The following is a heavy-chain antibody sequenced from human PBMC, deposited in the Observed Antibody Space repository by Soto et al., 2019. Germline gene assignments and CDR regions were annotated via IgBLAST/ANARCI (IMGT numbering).Heavy chain of an antibody. Sequence: TGGSLRLSCEVSGFPCAPSTMSWVRQAPGKGLEWVSTISVSVGSTYSADSVQGRFTVSSDISDNTLFLRMTSLTADDTAVYFCAKRDGPHSTSNAYFYDHWGRGVLVTVSS. CDR3: AKRDGPHSTSNAYFYDH. CDR2: ISVSVGST. J-gene: IGHJ4*02. V-gene: IGHV3-23*01. CDR1: GFPCAPST. D-gene: IGHD2-21*02.